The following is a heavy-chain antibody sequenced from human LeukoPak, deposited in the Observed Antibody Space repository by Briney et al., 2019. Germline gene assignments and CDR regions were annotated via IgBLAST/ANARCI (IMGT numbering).Heavy chain of an antibody. D-gene: IGHD3-10*01. CDR1: GLTFSSHW. V-gene: IGHV3-74*01. Sequence: GGSLRLSCAASGLTFSSHWMHWVRQGSGKGLVWVSRINTDGSTTTYADSVKGRFTISRDNAKNTLYLQMSSLRAEDTAVYYCARVDGSGSHFDYWGQGILVTVSS. J-gene: IGHJ4*02. CDR2: INTDGSTT. CDR3: ARVDGSGSHFDY.